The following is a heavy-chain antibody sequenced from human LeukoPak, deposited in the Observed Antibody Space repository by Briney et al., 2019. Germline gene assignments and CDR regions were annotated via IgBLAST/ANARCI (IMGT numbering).Heavy chain of an antibody. Sequence: PGRSLRLSCAASGFTFDDYAMHWVRQAPGKGLEWVSGISWNSGSIGYADSVKGRFTISRDNAKNSLYLQMNSLRAEDTALYYCAEDIWCSSTSCYIKGLYYYYGMDVWGQGTTVTVSS. J-gene: IGHJ6*02. CDR2: ISWNSGSI. V-gene: IGHV3-9*01. CDR3: AEDIWCSSTSCYIKGLYYYYGMDV. D-gene: IGHD2-2*02. CDR1: GFTFDDYA.